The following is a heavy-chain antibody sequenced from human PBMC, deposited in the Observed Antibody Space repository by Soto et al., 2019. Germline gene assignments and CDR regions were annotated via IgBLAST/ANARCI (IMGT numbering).Heavy chain of an antibody. Sequence: PGGSLRLSCAASGFTFSSYGMHWVRQAPGKGLEWVAVIWYDGSNKYYADSVKGRFTISRDNSKNTLYLQMNSLRAEDTAVYYCARLGYSSYDAFAIWGQGTMVTVSS. CDR2: IWYDGSNK. CDR3: ARLGYSSYDAFAI. D-gene: IGHD5-18*01. J-gene: IGHJ3*02. V-gene: IGHV3-33*01. CDR1: GFTFSSYG.